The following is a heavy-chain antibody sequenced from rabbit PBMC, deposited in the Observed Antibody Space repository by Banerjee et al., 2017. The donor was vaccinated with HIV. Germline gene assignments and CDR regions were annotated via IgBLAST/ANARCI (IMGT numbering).Heavy chain of an antibody. D-gene: IGHD3-3*01. V-gene: IGHV1S40*01. CDR3: ARGAVDSNNPYSL. CDR2: IYGGSGGST. Sequence: QSLEESGGDLVKPGASLTLTCTASGFSFSSSYYMCWVRQAPGKGLEWIACIYGGSGGSTYYASWAKGRFTISKTSSTTVTLQMTSLTAADTATYFCARGAVDSNNPYSLWGPGTLVTVS. J-gene: IGHJ4*01. CDR1: GFSFSSSYY.